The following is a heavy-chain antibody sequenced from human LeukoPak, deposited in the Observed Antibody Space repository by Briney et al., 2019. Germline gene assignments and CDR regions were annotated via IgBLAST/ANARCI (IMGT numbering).Heavy chain of an antibody. Sequence: GESLKISCKGSGYSFASNWIGWLRQMPGKGREWMGIIYLDDSHVRYSPSFQGHVTMSDDRSINTAYLQWSSLKASDTAIYYCARQVLAGTFDDWGQGTQVTVSS. CDR2: IYLDDSHV. J-gene: IGHJ4*02. D-gene: IGHD6-19*01. CDR1: GYSFASNW. CDR3: ARQVLAGTFDD. V-gene: IGHV5-51*01.